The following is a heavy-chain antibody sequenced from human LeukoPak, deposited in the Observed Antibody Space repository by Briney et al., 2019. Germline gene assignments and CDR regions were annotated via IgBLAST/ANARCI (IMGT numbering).Heavy chain of an antibody. D-gene: IGHD6-6*01. CDR2: TYSSGTT. Sequence: GGSLRLSCAASGFTVSSNYMSWVRQAPGKGLEYIPVTYSSGTTYYADSVRDRFTISRDNSRNTLYLQMNSLRPEDTAVYYCAREPTYSSSLDYWGQGTLVTVSS. J-gene: IGHJ4*02. CDR1: GFTVSSNY. V-gene: IGHV3-53*01. CDR3: AREPTYSSSLDY.